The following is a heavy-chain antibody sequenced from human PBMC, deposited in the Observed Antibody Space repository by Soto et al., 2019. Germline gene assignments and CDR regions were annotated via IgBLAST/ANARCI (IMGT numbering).Heavy chain of an antibody. V-gene: IGHV3-30-3*01. Sequence: QVQLVESGGGVVQPGRSLRLSCAASGFPFSIYAMHWVRQAPGKGLEWVAVISYDGSNKYYADSVKGRFTISRDNSKNTVFLQMNSLRGEDTAVYYCARDRVASPQHSWFDPWGQGTLVTVSS. D-gene: IGHD2-15*01. CDR2: ISYDGSNK. J-gene: IGHJ5*02. CDR1: GFPFSIYA. CDR3: ARDRVASPQHSWFDP.